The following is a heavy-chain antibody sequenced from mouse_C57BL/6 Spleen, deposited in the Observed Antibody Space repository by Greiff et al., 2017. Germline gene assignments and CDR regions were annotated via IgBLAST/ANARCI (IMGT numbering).Heavy chain of an antibody. CDR1: GFTFSSYG. V-gene: IGHV5-6*01. CDR2: ISSGGSYT. D-gene: IGHD2-1*01. CDR3: ARHSGNHYFDY. J-gene: IGHJ2*01. Sequence: EVKVVESGGDLVKPGGSLKLSCAASGFTFSSYGMSWVRQTPDKRLEWVATISSGGSYTYYPDSVKGRFTISRDNAKNTLYLQMSSLKSEDTAMYYCARHSGNHYFDYWGQGTTLTVSS.